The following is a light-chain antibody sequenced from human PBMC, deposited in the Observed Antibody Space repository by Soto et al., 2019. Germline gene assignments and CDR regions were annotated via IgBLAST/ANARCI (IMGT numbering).Light chain of an antibody. CDR1: SREVAGYNY. CDR3: SSYRSSRHG. V-gene: IGLV2-14*01. Sequence: QSALTLPASVSGSPGQAITISCTGTSREVAGYNYVSWYEQQPRKAPKLMIYEVSNRPSGVSNRFSGSKSGNTASLTISGLQAEDEADYYCSSYRSSRHGFGTGTKLPVL. CDR2: EVS. J-gene: IGLJ1*01.